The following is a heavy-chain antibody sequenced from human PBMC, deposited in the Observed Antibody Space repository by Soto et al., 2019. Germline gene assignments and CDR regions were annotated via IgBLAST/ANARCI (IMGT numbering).Heavy chain of an antibody. V-gene: IGHV1-2*02. D-gene: IGHD3-3*01. J-gene: IGHJ6*02. Sequence: GASVKVSCKASGYTFTGYYMHWVRQAPGQGLEWMGWINPNSGGTNYAQKFQGRVTMTRDTSISTAYMELSRLRSDDTAVYYCAREWRAYYYYYYGMDVWGQGTTVTVS. CDR1: GYTFTGYY. CDR3: AREWRAYYYYYYGMDV. CDR2: INPNSGGT.